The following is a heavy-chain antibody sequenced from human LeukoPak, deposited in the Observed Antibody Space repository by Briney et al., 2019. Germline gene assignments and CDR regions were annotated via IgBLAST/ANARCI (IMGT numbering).Heavy chain of an antibody. CDR2: ISWNSGSI. D-gene: IGHD6-13*01. CDR3: ARESGAGIAASSDAFDI. CDR1: GFTFDDYA. V-gene: IGHV3-9*01. Sequence: PGGSLRLSCAASGFTFDDYAMHWVRQAPGKGLEWVSGISWNSGSIGYADSVKGRFTISRDNAKNSLYLQMNSLRAEDTAVYYCARESGAGIAASSDAFDIWGQGTMVTVSS. J-gene: IGHJ3*02.